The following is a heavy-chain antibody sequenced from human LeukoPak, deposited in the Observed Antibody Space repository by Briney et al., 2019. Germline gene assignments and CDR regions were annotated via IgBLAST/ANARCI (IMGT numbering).Heavy chain of an antibody. J-gene: IGHJ5*02. D-gene: IGHD3-10*01. V-gene: IGHV4-59*08. CDR1: GGSISGYW. Sequence: SETLSLTCTISGGSISGYWWSWVRQPPGKDLEWIGYIYSSGSTNYNPSLKSRVTMSVDTSKDQFSLELTSVTPADTAVYYCAGHGHSYGRTNNYFDPWGQGTLVTVSS. CDR2: IYSSGST. CDR3: AGHGHSYGRTNNYFDP.